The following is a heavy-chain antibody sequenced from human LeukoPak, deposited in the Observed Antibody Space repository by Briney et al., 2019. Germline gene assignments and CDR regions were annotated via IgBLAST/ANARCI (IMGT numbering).Heavy chain of an antibody. J-gene: IGHJ3*02. V-gene: IGHV1-2*02. CDR2: INPNSGGT. CDR1: GYTFTGYY. CDR3: AREEVVDKHAFDI. D-gene: IGHD2-2*01. Sequence: ASVKVSCKASGYTFTGYYMHWVRQAPGQGLEWMGWINPNSGGTNYAQKFQGRVTMTRDTSISTAYMELSRLRSDDTAVYYCAREEVVDKHAFDIWGQGTMVAVSS.